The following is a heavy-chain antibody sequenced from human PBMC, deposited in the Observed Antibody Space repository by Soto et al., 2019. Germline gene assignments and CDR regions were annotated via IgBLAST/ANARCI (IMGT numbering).Heavy chain of an antibody. CDR2: INEDGSAK. CDR1: GFTFSRNW. V-gene: IGHV3-7*01. Sequence: EVELVESGGGLVQPGESLRLSCVASGFTFSRNWMSWVRQAPGKGPEWVANINEDGSAKSHVDTVKGRFTISRDNAKNSLYLQMHTLRPEDTAVYYCATNAYWGQGILVTVSS. CDR3: ATNAY. J-gene: IGHJ4*02.